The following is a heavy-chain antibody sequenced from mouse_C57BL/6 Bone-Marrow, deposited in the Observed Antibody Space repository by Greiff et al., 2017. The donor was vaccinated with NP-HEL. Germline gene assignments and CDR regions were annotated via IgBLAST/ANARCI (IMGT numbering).Heavy chain of an antibody. Sequence: VKLVESGAELARPGASVKMSCKASGYTFTSYTMHWVKQRPGQGLEWIGYINPSSGYTKYNQKFKDKATLTADKSSSTAYMQLSSLTSEDSAVYYCARSYYGSSSYYFDYWGQGTTLTVSS. J-gene: IGHJ2*01. CDR3: ARSYYGSSSYYFDY. CDR2: INPSSGYT. D-gene: IGHD1-1*01. V-gene: IGHV1-4*01. CDR1: GYTFTSYT.